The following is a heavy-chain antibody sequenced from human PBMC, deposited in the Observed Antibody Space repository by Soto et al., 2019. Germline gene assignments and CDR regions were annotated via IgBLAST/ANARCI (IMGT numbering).Heavy chain of an antibody. J-gene: IGHJ6*02. D-gene: IGHD3-3*02. CDR1: GGAISSYY. Sequence: SETLSLTCSVPGGAISSYYWSWVRQPAGKGLEWIGRVFSSGSTNYNASLKSRVTMSIDTSKNEVSLTLRSVTAADTAVYYCARVAFSYFGMDVWGPGTTVTVSS. CDR3: ARVAFSYFGMDV. CDR2: VFSSGST. V-gene: IGHV4-4*07.